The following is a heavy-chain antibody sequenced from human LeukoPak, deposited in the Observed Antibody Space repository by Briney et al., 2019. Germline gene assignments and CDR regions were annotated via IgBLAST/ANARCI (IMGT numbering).Heavy chain of an antibody. Sequence: SVKVSCKASGGTFSSYAISWVRQAPGQGLEWXXXXXXIFGTANYAQKFQGRVTITADESTSTAYMELSSLRSEDTAVYYCARADTAMVPPYYYYYGMDVWGKGTTVTVSS. V-gene: IGHV1-69*01. CDR2: XXXIFGTA. J-gene: IGHJ6*04. CDR1: GGTFSSYA. CDR3: ARADTAMVPPYYYYYGMDV. D-gene: IGHD5-18*01.